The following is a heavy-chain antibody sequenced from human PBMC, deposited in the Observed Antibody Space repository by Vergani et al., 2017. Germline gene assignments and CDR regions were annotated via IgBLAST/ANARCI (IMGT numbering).Heavy chain of an antibody. V-gene: IGHV4-4*02. CDR1: GFTFSNAW. J-gene: IGHJ4*02. CDR2: INHSGST. Sequence: VQLVESGGGLVKPGGSLRLSCAASGFTFSNAWMSWVRQPPGKGLEWIGEINHSGSTNYNPSLKSRVTISVDTSKNQFSLKLSSVTAADTAVYYCARGRGYCSSTSCYSQAAAGPNDYWGQGTLVTVSS. CDR3: ARGRGYCSSTSCYSQAAAGPNDY. D-gene: IGHD2-2*02.